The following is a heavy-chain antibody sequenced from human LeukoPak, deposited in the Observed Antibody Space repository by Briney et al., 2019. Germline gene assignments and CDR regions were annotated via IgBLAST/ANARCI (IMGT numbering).Heavy chain of an antibody. CDR1: GFTFSSYW. D-gene: IGHD2-8*01. CDR2: INRDGSEN. Sequence: PGGSLRLSCAVSGFTFSSYWMSWVRQAPGKGLEWVANINRDGSENYYVDSVKGRFTISRDNAKNLLYLQMNSLRVEDTAVYYCARGSLIMGLQGRGDYYYMDVWGKGTTATISS. J-gene: IGHJ6*03. CDR3: ARGSLIMGLQGRGDYYYMDV. V-gene: IGHV3-7*01.